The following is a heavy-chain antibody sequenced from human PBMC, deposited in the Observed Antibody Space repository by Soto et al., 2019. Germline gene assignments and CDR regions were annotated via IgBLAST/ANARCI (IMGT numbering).Heavy chain of an antibody. CDR2: IYANGNS. J-gene: IGHJ4*02. D-gene: IGHD3-22*01. V-gene: IGHV4-31*02. CDR3: ARDGRTSGYYLDY. CDR1: RGSISSGGFY. Sequence: PSETLSLTCTVSRGSISSGGFYWSWIRQSPGEGLEWIGFIYANGNSYYNPSLKSRANISLDTSKNKFSLKISSVTVADTAVYYCARDGRTSGYYLDYWGQGTPVTVSS.